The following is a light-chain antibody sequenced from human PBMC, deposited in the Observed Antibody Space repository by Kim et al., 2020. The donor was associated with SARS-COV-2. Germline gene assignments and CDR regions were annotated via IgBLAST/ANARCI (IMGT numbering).Light chain of an antibody. CDR1: SSNSGSNY. CDR2: RNN. J-gene: IGLJ1*01. V-gene: IGLV1-47*01. CDR3: AAWDDSLSGLYV. Sequence: HRFTISCSGSSSNSGSNYVYWYQQLPGTAPKLLIYRNNQRPSGVPDRFSGSKSGTSASLAISGLRSEDEADYYCAAWDDSLSGLYVFGTGTKVTVL.